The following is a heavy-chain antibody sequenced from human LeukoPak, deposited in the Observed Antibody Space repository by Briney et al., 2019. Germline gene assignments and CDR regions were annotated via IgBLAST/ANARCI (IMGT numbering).Heavy chain of an antibody. CDR1: GLRFRNYG. CDR3: ATDRNAEKYYDF. Sequence: GGSLRLSCVASGLRFRNYGMHWVRQAPGKGLEWVAVIWYDGGNQYYVDSVKGRFTVSRDNAKNTLYLQMDSLRAEDTAVYYCATDRNAEKYYDFWGQGTLVTVSS. V-gene: IGHV3-33*01. D-gene: IGHD3-3*01. J-gene: IGHJ4*02. CDR2: IWYDGGNQ.